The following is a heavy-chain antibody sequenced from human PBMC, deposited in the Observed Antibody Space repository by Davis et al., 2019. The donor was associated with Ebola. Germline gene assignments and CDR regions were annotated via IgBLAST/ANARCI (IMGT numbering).Heavy chain of an antibody. CDR2: IYYSGST. V-gene: IGHV4-59*01. J-gene: IGHJ5*02. Sequence: SETLSLTCTVSGGSISSYYWSWIRQPPGKGLEWIGYIYYSGSTNYNPSLKSRVTISVDTSKNQFSLKLSSVTAADTAVYYCARGATIFGVVIGTWFDPWGQGTLVTVSS. CDR1: GGSISSYY. D-gene: IGHD3-3*01. CDR3: ARGATIFGVVIGTWFDP.